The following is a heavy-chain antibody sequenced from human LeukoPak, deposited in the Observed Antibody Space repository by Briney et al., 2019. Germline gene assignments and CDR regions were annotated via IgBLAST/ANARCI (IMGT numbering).Heavy chain of an antibody. D-gene: IGHD2-15*01. J-gene: IGHJ3*02. CDR1: GYSISSGYY. V-gene: IGHV4-38-2*02. CDR3: AMRANIVMVVAATEGAFDI. CDR2: IYHSGST. Sequence: PSETLSLTCTVSGYSISSGYYWGWIRQPPGKGLEWIGSIYHSGSTYYNPSLKSRVTISVDTSKNQFSLKLSSVTAADTAVYYCAMRANIVMVVAATEGAFDIWGQGTMVTVSS.